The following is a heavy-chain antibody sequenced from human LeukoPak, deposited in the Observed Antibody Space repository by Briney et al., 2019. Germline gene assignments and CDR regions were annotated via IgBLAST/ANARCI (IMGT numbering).Heavy chain of an antibody. CDR1: GFTFSSYA. J-gene: IGHJ4*02. D-gene: IGHD3-22*01. V-gene: IGHV3-23*01. CDR3: AKVDYDRYYFDY. Sequence: GGSLRLSCAASGFTFSSYAMSWVRQAPGKGLEWVSAISGSGGSTYYADSVKGRFTISRDNSKNTLYLRMNSLRAEDMAVYYCAKVDYDRYYFDYWGQGTLVTVSS. CDR2: ISGSGGST.